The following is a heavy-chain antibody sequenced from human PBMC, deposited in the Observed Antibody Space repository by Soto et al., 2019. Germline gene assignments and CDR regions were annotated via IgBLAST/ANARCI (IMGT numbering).Heavy chain of an antibody. V-gene: IGHV3-30*03. Sequence: LRLSCAASGFTFSSYGMHWVRQAPGKGLEWVAVISYDGSNKYYADSVKGRFTISRDNSKNTLYLQMNSLRAEDTAVYYCAREERDYSSSSDYWGQGTLVTVSS. CDR1: GFTFSSYG. CDR2: ISYDGSNK. J-gene: IGHJ4*02. CDR3: AREERDYSSSSDY. D-gene: IGHD6-13*01.